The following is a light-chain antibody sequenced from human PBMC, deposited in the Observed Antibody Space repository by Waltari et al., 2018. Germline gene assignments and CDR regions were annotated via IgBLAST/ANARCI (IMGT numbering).Light chain of an antibody. Sequence: EIVLTQSPGTLSLSPGERATLSCRASQTFSSRYFACYQQKLGQAPRLLIYGASTRPADCPVRFSGSGSGTDFTLTSSGLGPEDLAVYYWQHYGTSPPVSFGGGTKGEIK. J-gene: IGKJ4*01. CDR1: QTFSSRY. CDR3: QHYGTSPPVS. CDR2: GAS. V-gene: IGKV3-20*01.